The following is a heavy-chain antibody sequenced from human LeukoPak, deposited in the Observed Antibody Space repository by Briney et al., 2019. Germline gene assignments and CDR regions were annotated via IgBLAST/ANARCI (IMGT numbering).Heavy chain of an antibody. Sequence: GGSLRLSCAASGFTFRSYDMNWVRQAPGKGLEWVSYISSSGRSIYYADSVKCRFTISRDNAKNSLYLQMNSLRAEDTAVYYCARDLGQQLVWGQGTLVTVSS. V-gene: IGHV3-48*03. J-gene: IGHJ4*02. CDR3: ARDLGQQLV. CDR2: ISSSGRSI. D-gene: IGHD6-13*01. CDR1: GFTFRSYD.